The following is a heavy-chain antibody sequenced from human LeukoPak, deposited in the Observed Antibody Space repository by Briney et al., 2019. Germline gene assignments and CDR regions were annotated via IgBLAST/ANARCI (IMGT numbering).Heavy chain of an antibody. Sequence: ASVRVSCKASGYTFTSYDINWVRQATGQGLEWMGWMNPNSGNTGYAQKFQGRVTMTRNTSISTAYMELSSLRSEDTAVYYCARTTTVVTPFDYWGQGTLVTVSS. J-gene: IGHJ4*02. V-gene: IGHV1-8*01. CDR3: ARTTTVVTPFDY. D-gene: IGHD4-23*01. CDR1: GYTFTSYD. CDR2: MNPNSGNT.